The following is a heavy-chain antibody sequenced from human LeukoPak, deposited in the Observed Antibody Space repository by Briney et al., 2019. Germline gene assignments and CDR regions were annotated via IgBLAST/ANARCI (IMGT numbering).Heavy chain of an antibody. CDR2: INHSGST. CDR1: GGSFSGYY. J-gene: IGHJ5*02. D-gene: IGHD3-22*01. Sequence: SETLSLTCAVYGGSFSGYYWSWIRQPPGKGLEWIGEINHSGSTNYNPSLKSRVTMSVDTSKNQFSLKLSSVTAADTAVYYCARGSDYYDSSGYYYGFNWFDPWGQGTLVTVSS. V-gene: IGHV4-34*01. CDR3: ARGSDYYDSSGYYYGFNWFDP.